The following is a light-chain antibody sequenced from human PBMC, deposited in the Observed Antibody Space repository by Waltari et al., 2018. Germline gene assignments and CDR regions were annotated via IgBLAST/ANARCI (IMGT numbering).Light chain of an antibody. CDR1: SSDDGSYNF. Sequence: QSALTQPASVSGSPGQSITISCTGTSSDDGSYNFVSWYQQHPGKAPKLIISEVTKRPSGVSNRFSGSKSGNTASLTISGLQADDEADYYCCSFASRIGVFGGGTKVTVL. V-gene: IGLV2-23*02. J-gene: IGLJ2*01. CDR2: EVT. CDR3: CSFASRIGV.